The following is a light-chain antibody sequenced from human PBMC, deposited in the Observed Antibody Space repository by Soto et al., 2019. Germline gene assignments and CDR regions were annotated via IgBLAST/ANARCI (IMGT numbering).Light chain of an antibody. J-gene: IGKJ1*01. Sequence: DIQMTQSPSTLSASVGDRVTITCRASQSISTWLAWYQHKPGKAPRLLIYEASSLERGVPSRFSGSGFGTEFTLTITSLQAVYFATYYCQQYVSYRSFGLGTKVNIK. V-gene: IGKV1-5*03. CDR2: EAS. CDR3: QQYVSYRS. CDR1: QSISTW.